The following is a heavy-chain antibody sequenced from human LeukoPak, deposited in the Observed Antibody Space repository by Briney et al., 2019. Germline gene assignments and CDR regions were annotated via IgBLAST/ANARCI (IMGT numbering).Heavy chain of an antibody. Sequence: SETLSLTCTVSGGSISSGGYYWSRIRQHPGKGLEWIGYIYYSGSTYYNPSLKSRVTISVDTSKNQFSLKLSSVTAADTAVYYCARVPDYGDYVGSFDYWGQGTLVTVSS. V-gene: IGHV4-31*03. CDR2: IYYSGST. CDR3: ARVPDYGDYVGSFDY. J-gene: IGHJ4*02. CDR1: GGSISSGGYY. D-gene: IGHD4-17*01.